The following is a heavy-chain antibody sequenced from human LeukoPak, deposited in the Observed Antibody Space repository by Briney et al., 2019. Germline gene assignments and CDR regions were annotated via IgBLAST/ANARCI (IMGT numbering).Heavy chain of an antibody. Sequence: GGSLRLSCAASGFSFMNAWMIWVRQAPGKGLEWVGRIKSNAVGWTPDYAAPARGRFTISRDDSKNTLYLQMNSLKTEDTAVYYCTTFYHEYSPYWGRGTLVTVSS. CDR2: IKSNAVGWTP. CDR3: TTFYHEYSPY. CDR1: GFSFMNAW. D-gene: IGHD2/OR15-2a*01. V-gene: IGHV3-15*01. J-gene: IGHJ4*02.